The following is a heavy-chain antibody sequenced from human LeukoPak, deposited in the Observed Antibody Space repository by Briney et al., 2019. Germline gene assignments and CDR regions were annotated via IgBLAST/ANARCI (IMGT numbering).Heavy chain of an antibody. CDR3: AKERSGYIPFDY. J-gene: IGHJ4*02. V-gene: IGHV3-23*01. CDR2: ISGSGGST. D-gene: IGHD5-18*01. Sequence: PGGSLRLSCTASGFTFNNYAMSWVRQAPGKGLEWVSTISGSGGSTYYADSVKGRFTISRDNSKNTLDLQMDSLRAEDTAVYYCAKERSGYIPFDYWGQGILVTVSS. CDR1: GFTFNNYA.